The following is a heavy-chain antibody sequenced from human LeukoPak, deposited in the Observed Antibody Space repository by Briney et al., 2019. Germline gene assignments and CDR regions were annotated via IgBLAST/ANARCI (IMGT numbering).Heavy chain of an antibody. Sequence: GGSLRLSCAASGFTFSGSAMHWVRQASGKGLEWVGRIRSKANSYATAYAASVKGRFTISRDDSKNTAYLQMNSLKTEDTAVYYCTRHIVGATGDWKGAEYYYYYYYMDVWGKGTTVTVSS. V-gene: IGHV3-73*01. D-gene: IGHD1-26*01. CDR2: IRSKANSYAT. CDR1: GFTFSGSA. J-gene: IGHJ6*03. CDR3: TRHIVGATGDWKGAEYYYYYYYMDV.